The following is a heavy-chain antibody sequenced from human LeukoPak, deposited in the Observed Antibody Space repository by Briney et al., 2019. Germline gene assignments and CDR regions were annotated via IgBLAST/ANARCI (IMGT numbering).Heavy chain of an antibody. CDR3: TRGRGYGFDP. J-gene: IGHJ5*02. CDR2: IIADGSSR. CDR1: GFTFSNSW. Sequence: GGSLRLSCVASGFTFSNSWMHWVRQAPGKGLVWVSRIIADGSSRDYADSVKGRFTISRDNAKNTLYLQMNSLTVEDTAVYYCTRGRGYGFDPWGQGTLVTVSS. V-gene: IGHV3-74*01. D-gene: IGHD5-18*01.